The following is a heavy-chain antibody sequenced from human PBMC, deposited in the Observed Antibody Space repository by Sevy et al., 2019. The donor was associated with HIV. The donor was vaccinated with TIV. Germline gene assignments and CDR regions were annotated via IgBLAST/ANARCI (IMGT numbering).Heavy chain of an antibody. CDR3: VKSWFGELSPFY. J-gene: IGHJ4*02. CDR2: FFQTVT. V-gene: IGHV4-38-2*01. D-gene: IGHD3-10*01. CDR1: GQSINSGYY. Sequence: SETLSLICAVSGQSINSGYYWGWIRQPPGKGLEWIGSFFQTVTYYNPSLKSRVAILVDASKNQFSLKLISVTAADTAVYFCVKSWFGELSPFYWGQGTLVTVSS.